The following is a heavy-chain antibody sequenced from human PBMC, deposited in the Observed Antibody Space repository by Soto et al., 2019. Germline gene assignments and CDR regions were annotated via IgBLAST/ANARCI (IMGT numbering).Heavy chain of an antibody. CDR2: IKGDGSEK. J-gene: IGHJ4*02. Sequence: EVLLVESGGGLVQPGGSLTLSCAASRFTIGNYWVNWVRQAPGKGLEWAANIKGDGSEKYYVGSVEGRFTISRDNTKNSLDLQMNSLRVEDTAVYYCAAGFPPDFWGQGTLVTVSS. CDR3: AAGFPPDF. V-gene: IGHV3-7*01. D-gene: IGHD3-10*01. CDR1: RFTIGNYW.